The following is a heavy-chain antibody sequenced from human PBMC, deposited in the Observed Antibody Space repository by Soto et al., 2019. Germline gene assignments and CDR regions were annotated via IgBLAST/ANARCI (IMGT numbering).Heavy chain of an antibody. CDR3: ARDTYYDFWSGFGGMDV. Sequence: QVQLVESGGGVVQPGRSLRLSCAASGFTFSSYAMHWVRQAPGKGLEWVAVISYDGSNKYYADSVKGRFTISRDNSKNTLYLKMNSVKAEDTAVYYCARDTYYDFWSGFGGMDVWGQGTTVTVSS. V-gene: IGHV3-30-3*01. D-gene: IGHD3-3*01. CDR2: ISYDGSNK. CDR1: GFTFSSYA. J-gene: IGHJ6*02.